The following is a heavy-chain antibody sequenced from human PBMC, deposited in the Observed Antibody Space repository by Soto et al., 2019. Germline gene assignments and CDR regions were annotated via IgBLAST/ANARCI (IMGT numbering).Heavy chain of an antibody. CDR1: GYIFTDYY. J-gene: IGHJ4*02. CDR2: INPNSGGT. V-gene: IGHV1-2*04. CDR3: ARDSAADPY. Sequence: ASVKVSCKASGYIFTDYYMHWVRQAPGQGLEWMGWINPNSGGTNYAQKFQGWVTMTRDTSTSTAYMELSRLRSDDTAVYYCARDSAADPYWREGTLVTVSS. D-gene: IGHD6-13*01.